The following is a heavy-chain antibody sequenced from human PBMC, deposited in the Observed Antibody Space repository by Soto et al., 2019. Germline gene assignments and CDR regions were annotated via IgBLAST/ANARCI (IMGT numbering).Heavy chain of an antibody. CDR2: ISSSSSYI. J-gene: IGHJ5*02. CDR3: ARDYPLRYWFDP. V-gene: IGHV3-21*01. CDR1: GFTFSSYS. D-gene: IGHD3-16*02. Sequence: GGSLRLSCAASGFTFSSYSMNWVRQAPGKGLEWVSSISSSSSYIYYADSLKGRFTISRDNAKNSLYLQMTSLRAEETAVYYCARDYPLRYWFDPWGQGTLVTVSS.